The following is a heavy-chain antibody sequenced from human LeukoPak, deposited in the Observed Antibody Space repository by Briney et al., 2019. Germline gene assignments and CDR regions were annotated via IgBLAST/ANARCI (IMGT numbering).Heavy chain of an antibody. V-gene: IGHV4-61*02. Sequence: SETLSLTCTVSGGSISSGSYYWSWIRQPAGKGLEWIGRIYTSGSTNYNPSLKSRVTISVDTSKYQFSLKLSSVTAADTAVYYCARAINYDFRYWGQGTLVTVSS. J-gene: IGHJ4*02. D-gene: IGHD3-3*01. CDR2: IYTSGST. CDR1: GGSISSGSYY. CDR3: ARAINYDFRY.